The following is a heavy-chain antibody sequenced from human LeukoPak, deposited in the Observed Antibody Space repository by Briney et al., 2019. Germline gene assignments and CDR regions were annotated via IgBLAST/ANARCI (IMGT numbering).Heavy chain of an antibody. D-gene: IGHD3-22*01. CDR1: GFTFCRKT. V-gene: IGHV3-48*02. CDR3: ARDSSGWYSDAFDI. CDR2: ISSDGGTI. J-gene: IGHJ3*02. Sequence: GGSLRVSCAASGFTFCRKTMNWVRQAPGKGLEWVSYISSDGGTIYYADSVRGRFTISRDNAKNSLYLQMNSLSDEDTAVYYCARDSSGWYSDAFDIWGQGTMVTVSS.